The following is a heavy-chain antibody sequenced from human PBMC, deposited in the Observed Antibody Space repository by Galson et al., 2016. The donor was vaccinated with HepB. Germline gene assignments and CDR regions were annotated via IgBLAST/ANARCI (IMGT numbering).Heavy chain of an antibody. CDR1: GFIFSNFG. J-gene: IGHJ4*02. CDR3: AKGAGFDWPLDY. CDR2: ISYDGGNK. D-gene: IGHD3-9*01. Sequence: SLRLSCAASGFIFSNFGMHWVRQAPGKGLEWVAVISYDGGNKDYADSVKGRFTISRDTSKNTLYLQMNNLRAEDTAVYYCAKGAGFDWPLDYWGQGILVTVSS. V-gene: IGHV3-30*18.